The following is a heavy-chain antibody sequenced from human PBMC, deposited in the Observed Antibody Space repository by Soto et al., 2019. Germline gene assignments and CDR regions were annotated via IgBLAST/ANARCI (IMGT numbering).Heavy chain of an antibody. CDR3: ARGEYYYFMDV. V-gene: IGHV4-59*01. Sequence: SETLSLTCSVSGNSINSYYWSWIRQPPGKGLEWIGYIYYSGSTNYNPSLKSRVTISVDTSKNQFSLKLSSVTAADTAVYYCARGEYYYFMDVWGKGTTVTVSS. CDR1: GNSINSYY. J-gene: IGHJ6*03. CDR2: IYYSGST.